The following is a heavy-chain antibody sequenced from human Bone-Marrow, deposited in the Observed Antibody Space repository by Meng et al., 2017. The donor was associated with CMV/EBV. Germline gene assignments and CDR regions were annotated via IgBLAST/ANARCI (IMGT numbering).Heavy chain of an antibody. Sequence: GESLKISCAASGFTFSSYAMHWVRQAPGKGLEWVAVISYDGSNKYYADSVKGRFTISRDNSKNTLYLQMNSLRAEDTAVYYCARAVDYGDFVGVYYYGMEVWGQGTTVTVSS. V-gene: IGHV3-30*04. CDR3: ARAVDYGDFVGVYYYGMEV. CDR1: GFTFSSYA. CDR2: ISYDGSNK. D-gene: IGHD4-17*01. J-gene: IGHJ6*02.